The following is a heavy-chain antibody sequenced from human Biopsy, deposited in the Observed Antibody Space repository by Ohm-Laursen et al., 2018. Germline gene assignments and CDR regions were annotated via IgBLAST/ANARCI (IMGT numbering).Heavy chain of an antibody. V-gene: IGHV4-59*11. J-gene: IGHJ1*01. CDR1: GGSFTGHY. D-gene: IGHD4-23*01. CDR3: ARGSNEYGGLYFPH. Sequence: GTLSLTCIVSGGSFTGHYWSWIRQPPGKGLEWIGHISHTGYTSYKSSLKSRVTISLDTSRKHSSLRLTSLAAADTAVYYCARGSNEYGGLYFPHWGQGTLVTVSS. CDR2: ISHTGYT.